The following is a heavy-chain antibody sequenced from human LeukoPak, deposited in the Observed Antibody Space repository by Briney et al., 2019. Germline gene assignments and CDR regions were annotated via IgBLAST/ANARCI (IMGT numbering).Heavy chain of an antibody. CDR1: GFTFSSYT. J-gene: IGHJ6*03. CDR2: ISSSSSYI. V-gene: IGHV3-21*01. Sequence: GGSLRLSCAASGFTFSSYTMNWVRQAPGKGLEWVSSISSSSSYIYYVDSVKGRFTISRDNAKNSLYLQMNSLRAEDTAVYYCARGEYSYGPLDYYYYMDVWGKGTTVTVSS. D-gene: IGHD5-18*01. CDR3: ARGEYSYGPLDYYYYMDV.